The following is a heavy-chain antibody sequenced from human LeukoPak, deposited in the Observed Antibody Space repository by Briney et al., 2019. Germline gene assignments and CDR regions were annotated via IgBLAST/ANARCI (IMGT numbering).Heavy chain of an antibody. CDR1: GGTFSSYA. J-gene: IGHJ4*02. Sequence: SVKVSCKASGGTFSSYAISWVRQAPGQGLEWMGGIIPIFGTANYAQKFQGRVTITADESTSTAYMELSSLRSEDTAVYYCASVSYYYDSSGYDNSGFDYRGQGTLVTVSS. CDR3: ASVSYYYDSSGYDNSGFDY. CDR2: IIPIFGTA. D-gene: IGHD3-22*01. V-gene: IGHV1-69*01.